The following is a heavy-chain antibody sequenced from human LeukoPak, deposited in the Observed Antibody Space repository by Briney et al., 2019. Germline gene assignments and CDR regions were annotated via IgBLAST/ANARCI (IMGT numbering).Heavy chain of an antibody. CDR3: ARDRRDLPCDY. CDR2: ITSSSTYV. CDR1: GFTFSSYA. J-gene: IGHJ4*02. Sequence: PGGSLRLSCAASGFTFSSYAMTWVRQAPGKGLEWVSGITSSSTYVYYADSVKGLFTISRDNAKNSLYLQMNSLRAEDTAVYYCARDRRDLPCDYWGQGTLVTVSS. V-gene: IGHV3-21*01.